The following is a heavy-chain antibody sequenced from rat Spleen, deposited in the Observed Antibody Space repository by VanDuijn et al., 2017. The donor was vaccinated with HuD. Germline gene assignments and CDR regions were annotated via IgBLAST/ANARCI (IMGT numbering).Heavy chain of an antibody. CDR2: ILYDGSST. V-gene: IGHV5S10*01. CDR1: GFTFSDYN. J-gene: IGHJ2*01. Sequence: EVQLVESGGDLVQPGRSLILSCAASGFTFSDYNMAWVRQAPQKGLEWVATILYDGSSTYYRDSVKGRFTISRDNAKSTLYLQMDSLRSEDTATYYCAVSGYGYWGQGVMVTVSS. D-gene: IGHD4-3*01. CDR3: AVSGYGY.